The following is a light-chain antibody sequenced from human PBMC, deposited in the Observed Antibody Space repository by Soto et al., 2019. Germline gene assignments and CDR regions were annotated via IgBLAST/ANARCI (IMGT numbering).Light chain of an antibody. CDR3: SSYASSSTLDVV. V-gene: IGLV2-14*01. J-gene: IGLJ2*01. Sequence: QSVLTQPASVSGSPGQSITISCTGTSSDVGGYNYVSWYQQHPGKAPNLIIYDVSNRPSGVSNRFSGSKSGNTASLTISGLQAEHEADYYCSSYASSSTLDVVFGGGTKLTVL. CDR1: SSDVGGYNY. CDR2: DVS.